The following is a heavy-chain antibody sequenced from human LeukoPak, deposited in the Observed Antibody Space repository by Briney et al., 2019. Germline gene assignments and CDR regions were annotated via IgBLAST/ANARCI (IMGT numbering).Heavy chain of an antibody. Sequence: GGSLRLSCAASGFTFDDYAMHWVRQAPGKGLEWVSGISWNSGSIGYADSVKGRFTISRDNAKNSLYLQMNSLRAEDTAVYYCARRTGTNPFDYWGQGTLVTVSS. CDR1: GFTFDDYA. CDR3: ARRTGTNPFDY. CDR2: ISWNSGSI. V-gene: IGHV3-9*01. D-gene: IGHD7-27*01. J-gene: IGHJ4*02.